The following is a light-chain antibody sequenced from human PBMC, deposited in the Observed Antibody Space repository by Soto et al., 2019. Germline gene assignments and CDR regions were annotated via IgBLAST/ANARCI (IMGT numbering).Light chain of an antibody. J-gene: IGLJ2*01. CDR3: AAWDDSLSGPI. Sequence: QSVLTQPPSVSGTPGQRLTISCSGGRSNIASNTVNWYQQLPGTAPKLLLYGNDQRPSGVPGRFSGSKSGTSASLAISGLQSEDEAEYFCAAWDDSLSGPIFGGGTKVTVL. CDR2: GND. V-gene: IGLV1-44*01. CDR1: RSNIASNT.